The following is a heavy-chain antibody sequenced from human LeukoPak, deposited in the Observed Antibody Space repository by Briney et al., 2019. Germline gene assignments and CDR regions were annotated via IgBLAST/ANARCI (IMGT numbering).Heavy chain of an antibody. CDR2: IYHSGST. Sequence: SETLSLTCAVSGGSISSGGYSWSWIRRPPGKGLEWIGYIYHSGSTYYNPSLKSRVTISVDRSKNQFSLKLSSVTAADTAVYYCAGYYGDSSLYGMDVWGQGTTVTVSS. D-gene: IGHD4-17*01. V-gene: IGHV4-30-2*01. CDR1: GGSISSGGYS. CDR3: AGYYGDSSLYGMDV. J-gene: IGHJ6*02.